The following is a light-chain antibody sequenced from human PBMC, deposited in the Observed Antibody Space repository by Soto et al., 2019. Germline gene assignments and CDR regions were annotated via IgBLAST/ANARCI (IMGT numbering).Light chain of an antibody. CDR3: QSYDSSLSGFYV. J-gene: IGLJ1*01. CDR2: ANS. Sequence: SVLTPPPSVSGAPGQRVTISCTGSSSNIGAGYDVHWYQQLPGRAPKLLIYANSNRPSGVPDRFSGSRSGTSASLAITGLQAEDEADYSCQSYDSSLSGFYVFGTGTKLTVL. CDR1: SSNIGAGYD. V-gene: IGLV1-40*01.